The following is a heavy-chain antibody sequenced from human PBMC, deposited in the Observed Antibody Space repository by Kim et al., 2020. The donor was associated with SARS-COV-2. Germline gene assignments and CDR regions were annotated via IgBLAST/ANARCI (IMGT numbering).Heavy chain of an antibody. J-gene: IGHJ4*02. CDR3: ARLKAPIDY. CDR2: ISPSGDGT. Sequence: ASVKVSCKASGYTFTNYYIHWVRQAPGQGLEWVGLISPSGDGTTFAQKFQGRVTMTRDTSTSTLYMELSSLRSEDTAVYYCARLKAPIDYWGQGTLVTVS. V-gene: IGHV1-46*01. CDR1: GYTFTNYY.